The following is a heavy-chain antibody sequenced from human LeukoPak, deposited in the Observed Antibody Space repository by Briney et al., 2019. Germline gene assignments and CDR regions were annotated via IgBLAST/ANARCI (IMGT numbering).Heavy chain of an antibody. J-gene: IGHJ5*02. CDR3: ASNKRGYSYGPPFDP. D-gene: IGHD5-18*01. CDR2: INPSGGST. Sequence: GASVKVSCKASGYTFTSYYMHWVRQAPGQGLEWMGIINPSGGSTSYAQKFQGRVTMTRDTSISTAYMELSRLRSDDTAVYYCASNKRGYSYGPPFDPWGQGTLVTVSS. CDR1: GYTFTSYY. V-gene: IGHV1-46*01.